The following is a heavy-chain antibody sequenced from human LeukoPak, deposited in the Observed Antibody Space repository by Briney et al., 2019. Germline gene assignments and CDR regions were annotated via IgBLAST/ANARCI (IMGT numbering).Heavy chain of an antibody. CDR2: IYDSGST. CDR1: GGSIRSSYYY. D-gene: IGHD5-24*01. J-gene: IGHJ6*02. CDR3: ARVGDGYHPYYYGMDV. Sequence: SETLSLTCTASGGSIRSSYYYWGWIRQPPGKGLEWIGSIYDSGSTYYNPSLKSRVTISVDTSKNQFSLRLSSVTAADTAVYYCARVGDGYHPYYYGMDVWGQGTTVTVSS. V-gene: IGHV4-39*07.